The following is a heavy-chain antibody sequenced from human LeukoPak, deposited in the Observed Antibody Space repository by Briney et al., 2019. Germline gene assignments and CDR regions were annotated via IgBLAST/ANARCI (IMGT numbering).Heavy chain of an antibody. CDR1: ARSMSSYD. CDR3: ACVTILRAYYYFAY. Sequence: KPSETLSLTCTVSARSMSSYDWSWIRQPAGKGLEWIGRIYTSGSTSYNTSLKSRVTMTVDTSKNQSSMTLSFVTAADTAVDSCACVTILRAYYYFAYWGQGTLVTVSS. CDR2: IYTSGST. D-gene: IGHD3-3*01. V-gene: IGHV4-4*07. J-gene: IGHJ4*02.